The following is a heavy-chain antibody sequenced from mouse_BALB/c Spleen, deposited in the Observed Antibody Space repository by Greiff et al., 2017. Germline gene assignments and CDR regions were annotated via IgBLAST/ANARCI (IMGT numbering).Heavy chain of an antibody. CDR1: GFTFSSFG. J-gene: IGHJ3*01. CDR2: ISSGSSTI. Sequence: EVQRVESGGGLVQPGGSRKLSCAASGFTFSSFGMHWVRQAPEKGLEWVAYISSGSSTIYYADTVKGRFTISRDNPKNTLFLQMTSLRSEDTAMYYCARKWGYYVEEGFAYWGQGTLVTVSA. D-gene: IGHD2-3*01. V-gene: IGHV5-17*02. CDR3: ARKWGYYVEEGFAY.